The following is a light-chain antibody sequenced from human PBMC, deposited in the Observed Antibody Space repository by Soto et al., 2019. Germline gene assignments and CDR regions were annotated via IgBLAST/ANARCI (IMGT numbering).Light chain of an antibody. CDR3: NSFTTSTTPYV. V-gene: IGLV2-14*03. Sequence: QSVLTQPASVSGSPGQSITISCTGTSSDIGDYNSVSWYQQHPGKAPKLIIYEVSHRASGVSNRFSGSKSGNTASLTISGLQADDEADYYCNSFTTSTTPYVFGTGTKLTVL. CDR1: SSDIGDYNS. CDR2: EVS. J-gene: IGLJ1*01.